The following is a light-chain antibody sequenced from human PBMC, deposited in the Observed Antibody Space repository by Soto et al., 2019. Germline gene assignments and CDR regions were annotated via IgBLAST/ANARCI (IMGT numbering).Light chain of an antibody. CDR3: QQRSNWRIT. CDR2: GAS. V-gene: IGKV3D-20*02. CDR1: QSVSSSY. J-gene: IGKJ5*01. Sequence: EIVMTQSPGTLSLSPGERATLSCRASQSVSSSYLAWYQQKPGQAPRLLIYGASSRATGIPDRFSGSGSGTDFTLTISSLEPEDFAVYYCQQRSNWRITFGQGTRVEIK.